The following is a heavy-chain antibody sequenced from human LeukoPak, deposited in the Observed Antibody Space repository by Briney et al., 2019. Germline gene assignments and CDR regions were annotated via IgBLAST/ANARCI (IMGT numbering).Heavy chain of an antibody. Sequence: KSGGSLRLSCAASGFTFSSYSMNWVRQAPGKGLEWVSSISSSSSYIYYADSVKGRSTISRDNAKNSLYLQMNSLRAEDTAVYYCARVYSSGYYDPDQSFDYWGQGTLVTVSS. J-gene: IGHJ4*02. CDR3: ARVYSSGYYDPDQSFDY. V-gene: IGHV3-21*01. CDR2: ISSSSSYI. D-gene: IGHD3-22*01. CDR1: GFTFSSYS.